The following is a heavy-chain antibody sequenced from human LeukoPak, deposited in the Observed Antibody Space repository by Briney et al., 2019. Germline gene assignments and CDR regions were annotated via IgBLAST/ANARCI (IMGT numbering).Heavy chain of an antibody. Sequence: ASVNVSCKASGYTFTGYYMHWVRQAPGQGLEWMGRINPNSGGTNYAQKFQGRVTMTRDTSISTAYMELSSLRSEDTAVYYCARWVTDGYNYYFDYWGQGTLVTVSS. D-gene: IGHD5-24*01. J-gene: IGHJ4*02. CDR3: ARWVTDGYNYYFDY. V-gene: IGHV1-2*06. CDR1: GYTFTGYY. CDR2: INPNSGGT.